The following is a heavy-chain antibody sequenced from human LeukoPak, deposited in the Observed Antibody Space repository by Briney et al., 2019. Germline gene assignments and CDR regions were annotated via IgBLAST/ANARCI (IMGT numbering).Heavy chain of an antibody. CDR1: GGSFSGYS. D-gene: IGHD4-23*01. J-gene: IGHJ4*02. V-gene: IGHV4-30-2*01. CDR2: IYHSGST. Sequence: PSETLSLTCAVYGGSFSGYSWSWIRQPPGKGLEWIGYIYHSGSTYYNPSLKSRVTISVDRSKNQFSLKLSSVTAADTAVYYCARGSLRGGNGDFDYWGQGTLVTVSS. CDR3: ARGSLRGGNGDFDY.